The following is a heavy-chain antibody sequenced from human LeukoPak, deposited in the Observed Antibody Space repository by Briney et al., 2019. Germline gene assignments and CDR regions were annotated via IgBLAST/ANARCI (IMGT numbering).Heavy chain of an antibody. CDR2: INSDGSST. V-gene: IGHV3-74*01. J-gene: IGHJ5*02. CDR3: AKDPGVVRGSPIPNWFDP. D-gene: IGHD3-3*01. CDR1: GFTFSSYW. Sequence: PGGSLRLSCAAAGFTFSSYWMHWVRQAPGKGLVWVSRINSDGSSTSYADSVKGRFTISRDNSKNTLYLQMNSLRVEDTAVYYCAKDPGVVRGSPIPNWFDPWGQGTLVTVSS.